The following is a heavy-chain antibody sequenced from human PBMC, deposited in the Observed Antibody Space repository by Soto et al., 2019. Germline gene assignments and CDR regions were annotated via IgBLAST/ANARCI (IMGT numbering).Heavy chain of an antibody. Sequence: QVPLVQSGAEVKKPGASVKVSCKASGYTFTSYDINWVRQATGQGLEWMGWMNPNSGNTGYAQKFQGRVTMTRNTSISTAYMELSSLRSEDTAVYYCARGNSSGWPSYYYYYMDVWGKGTTVTVSS. V-gene: IGHV1-8*01. CDR2: MNPNSGNT. J-gene: IGHJ6*03. D-gene: IGHD6-19*01. CDR1: GYTFTSYD. CDR3: ARGNSSGWPSYYYYYMDV.